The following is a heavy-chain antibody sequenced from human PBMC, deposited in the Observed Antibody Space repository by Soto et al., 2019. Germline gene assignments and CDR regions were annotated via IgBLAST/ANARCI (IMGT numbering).Heavy chain of an antibody. D-gene: IGHD6-13*01. CDR1: GFTFSSYW. V-gene: IGHV3-7*01. J-gene: IGHJ6*02. CDR3: ARIAASGRGWDV. Sequence: EVQLVESGGGLVQPGGSLRLSCVDSGFTFSSYWMSWVRQAPVKGLEWVGNIKQDGSEENYVDSVKGRFTISRDNAKKSMYRQMNSLRVEDTAVYYCARIAASGRGWDVWGQGTTVVVSS. CDR2: IKQDGSEE.